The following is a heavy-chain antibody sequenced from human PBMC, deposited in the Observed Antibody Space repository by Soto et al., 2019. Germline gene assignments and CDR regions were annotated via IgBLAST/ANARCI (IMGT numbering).Heavy chain of an antibody. V-gene: IGHV3-15*01. Sequence: EVQLVESGGGLVQPGESLRLSCAASGFTFFSAWMSWVRRAPGKGLEWVGRVKSKGDGGTTDYAAPVKGRFTISRDASTNTLYLQMNSLKTEDTAVYYCTTGRNPILQGVIRPQFFDHWNQGTLVTVSS. J-gene: IGHJ4*02. CDR3: TTGRNPILQGVIRPQFFDH. CDR2: VKSKGDGGTT. CDR1: GFTFFSAW. D-gene: IGHD3-10*01.